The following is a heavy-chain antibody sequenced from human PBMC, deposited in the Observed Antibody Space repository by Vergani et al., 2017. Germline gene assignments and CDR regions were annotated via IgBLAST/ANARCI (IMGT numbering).Heavy chain of an antibody. CDR2: ITPFFPTG. J-gene: IGHJ6*02. CDR3: ASLRTAENLPKPLYYFYGLDV. CDR1: GGTFNIYS. Sequence: QVQLVQSGAEVKKPGSSVKVSCKASGGTFNIYSVSWLRQAPGQGPEWMGGITPFFPTGHYAQKFQGRVTMTADESATTVYMELSSLRSEDTAVYYCASLRTAENLPKPLYYFYGLDVWGQGTTVTVSS. V-gene: IGHV1-69*12. D-gene: IGHD7-27*01.